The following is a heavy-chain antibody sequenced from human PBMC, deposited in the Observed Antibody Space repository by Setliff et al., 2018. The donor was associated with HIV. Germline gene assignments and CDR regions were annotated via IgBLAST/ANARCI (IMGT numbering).Heavy chain of an antibody. CDR1: GGSISSGSYY. CDR2: IYTSGST. V-gene: IGHV4-61*02. Sequence: SETLSLTCTVSGGSISSGSYYWSWIRQPAGKGLEWIGRIYTSGSTNYNPSLKSRVAISVDTSKNQFSLKLSSVTAADTAVYYCARSRTNWFDPWGQGTLVTVSS. J-gene: IGHJ5*02. CDR3: ARSRTNWFDP.